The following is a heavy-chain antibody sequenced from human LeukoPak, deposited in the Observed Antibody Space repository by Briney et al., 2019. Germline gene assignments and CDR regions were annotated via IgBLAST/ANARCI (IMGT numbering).Heavy chain of an antibody. Sequence: SVKVSCKASGGTFSSYAISWVRQAPGQGLEWMGGIIPIFGTANYAQKFQGRVTITADESTSTAYMELSSLRSEDTAVYYCARETRGYSYGHTGPFFDYWGQGTLVTVSS. CDR1: GGTFSSYA. D-gene: IGHD5-18*01. CDR3: ARETRGYSYGHTGPFFDY. V-gene: IGHV1-69*01. J-gene: IGHJ4*02. CDR2: IIPIFGTA.